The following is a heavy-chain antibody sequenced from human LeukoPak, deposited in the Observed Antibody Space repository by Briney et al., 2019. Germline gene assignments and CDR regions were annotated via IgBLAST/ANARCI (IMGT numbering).Heavy chain of an antibody. CDR1: GYSFTSYW. CDR3: ARRGAPIVLMGDAFDI. Sequence: GESLKISCKGSGYSFTSYWIGWVRQLPGKGLEWMGIIYPGDSDTRYSPSFQGQVTISADKSISTAYLQWSSLKASDTAMYYCARRGAPIVLMGDAFDIWGQGTMVTVSS. CDR2: IYPGDSDT. D-gene: IGHD2-8*01. V-gene: IGHV5-51*01. J-gene: IGHJ3*02.